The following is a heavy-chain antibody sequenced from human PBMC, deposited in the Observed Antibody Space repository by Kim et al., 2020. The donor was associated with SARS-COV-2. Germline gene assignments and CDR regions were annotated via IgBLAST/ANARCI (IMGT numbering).Heavy chain of an antibody. CDR2: IIPIFGTA. J-gene: IGHJ3*02. CDR1: GGTFSSYA. Sequence: SVKVSCKASGGTFSSYAISWVRQAPGQGLEWMGGIIPIFGTANYAQKFQGRVTITADESTSTAYMELSSLRSEDTAVYYCATPYSSSVRTHSTLYAFDIWGQGTMVTVSS. CDR3: ATPYSSSVRTHSTLYAFDI. V-gene: IGHV1-69*13. D-gene: IGHD6-13*01.